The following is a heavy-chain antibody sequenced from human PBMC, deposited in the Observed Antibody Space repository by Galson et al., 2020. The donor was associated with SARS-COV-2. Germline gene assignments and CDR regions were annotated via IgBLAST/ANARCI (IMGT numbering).Heavy chain of an antibody. Sequence: GGSLRLSCAASGFTLSSYAMTWVRQAPGKGLEWVSSIIGSGNSKWYADSVKGRFTISRDNSKNTLYLQMNSLRGEDTAVYYCARETIDYSSSWYDLWGRGTLVTVSS. D-gene: IGHD6-13*01. CDR1: GFTLSSYA. J-gene: IGHJ2*01. CDR3: ARETIDYSSSWYDL. V-gene: IGHV3-23*01. CDR2: IIGSGNSK.